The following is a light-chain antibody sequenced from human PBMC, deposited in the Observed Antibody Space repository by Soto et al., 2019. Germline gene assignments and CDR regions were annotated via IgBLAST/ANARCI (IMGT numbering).Light chain of an antibody. CDR1: QSLLHTSGYNY. CDR2: LGS. V-gene: IGKV2-28*01. Sequence: DIVMTQSPLSLPVTPGEPASISCRSSQSLLHTSGYNYLDWYLQKPGQSPQLLIYLGSNRASGVPDRFSGSESGTDFTLKITRVEAEDVGVYYCMQHLQTPWTFGQGTKVDIK. J-gene: IGKJ1*01. CDR3: MQHLQTPWT.